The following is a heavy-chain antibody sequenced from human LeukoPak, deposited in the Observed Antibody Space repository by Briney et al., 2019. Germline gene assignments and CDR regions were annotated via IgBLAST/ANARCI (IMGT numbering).Heavy chain of an antibody. D-gene: IGHD3-10*01. Sequence: GGSLRLSCAASGFIYSSYSMNWVRQAPGKGLEWVASISISTSYIYYADSVRGRFTISRDNAKNSLYLQMNSLRVEDTAVYYCASAVDYYGSGSGNWFDSWGQGTLVTVSS. CDR2: ISISTSYI. J-gene: IGHJ5*01. CDR1: GFIYSSYS. CDR3: ASAVDYYGSGSGNWFDS. V-gene: IGHV3-21*01.